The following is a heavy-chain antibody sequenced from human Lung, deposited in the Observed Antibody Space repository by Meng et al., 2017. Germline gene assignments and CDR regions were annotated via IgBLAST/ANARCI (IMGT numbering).Heavy chain of an antibody. Sequence: EVQLVESGGGLVKPGGSLRLSCAASGFTFSSYSTNWVRQAPGKGLEWVSSISSSSTYADSVKGRFTISRDNAKNSLYLQMNSLRAEDTAVYYCARGRVVVAATPSDYWGQGTLVTVSS. J-gene: IGHJ4*02. CDR1: GFTFSSYS. CDR2: ISSSST. D-gene: IGHD2-15*01. V-gene: IGHV3-21*01. CDR3: ARGRVVVAATPSDY.